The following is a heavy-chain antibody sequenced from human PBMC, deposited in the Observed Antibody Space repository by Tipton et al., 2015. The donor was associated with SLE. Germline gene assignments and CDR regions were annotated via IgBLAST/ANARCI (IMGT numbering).Heavy chain of an antibody. Sequence: LRLSCAVYGGSFSGYYWSWIRQPPGKGLEWIGYIYTSGSTNYNPSLKSRVTISVDTSKNQFSLKLSSVTAADTAVYYCARGPKDNGDYLHFDYWGQGTLVTVSS. V-gene: IGHV4-4*08. D-gene: IGHD4-17*01. CDR1: GGSFSGYY. CDR2: IYTSGST. J-gene: IGHJ4*02. CDR3: ARGPKDNGDYLHFDY.